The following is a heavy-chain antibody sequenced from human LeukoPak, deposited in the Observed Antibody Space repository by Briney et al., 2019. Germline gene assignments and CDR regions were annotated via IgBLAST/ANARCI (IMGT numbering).Heavy chain of an antibody. J-gene: IGHJ5*02. CDR3: ARSSSSSLGGPNWFDP. CDR1: GYSFTSYW. CDR2: IYPGDSDT. Sequence: GESLKISCKGSGYSFTSYWIGWVRQMPGKGLEWMGIIYPGDSDTRYNPSFQGQVTISADKSISTAYLQWSSLKASDTAMYYCARSSSSSLGGPNWFDPWGQGTLVTVSS. V-gene: IGHV5-51*01. D-gene: IGHD6-6*01.